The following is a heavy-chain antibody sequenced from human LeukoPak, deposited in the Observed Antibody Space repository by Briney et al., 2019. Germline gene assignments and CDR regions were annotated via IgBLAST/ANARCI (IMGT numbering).Heavy chain of an antibody. D-gene: IGHD3-22*01. CDR2: INDYTGNT. CDR1: GGSFTDYF. V-gene: IGHV4-34*01. CDR3: ARGRIAKIVVVHSFHYGMDV. J-gene: IGHJ6*02. Sequence: SETLSLTCDVFGGSFTDYFWTWIRQSPGKGLEWIGEINDYTGNTNYNPSLNSRVSISLEKSKNQFSLELRSVTAADTAVYYCARGRIAKIVVVHSFHYGMDVWGQGTTVTVSS.